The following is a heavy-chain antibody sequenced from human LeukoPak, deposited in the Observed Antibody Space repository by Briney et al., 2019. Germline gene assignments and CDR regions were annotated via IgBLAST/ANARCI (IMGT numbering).Heavy chain of an antibody. CDR3: ASVCSSGWYETDAFDI. D-gene: IGHD6-19*01. CDR1: GYTFTGYY. Sequence: ASVKVSCKASGYTFTGYYMHWVRQAPGQGLEWMGWINPNSGGTNYAQKFQGRVTMTRDTSISTAYMELSRLRSDDTAVYYCASVCSSGWYETDAFDIWGQGTMVTVSS. V-gene: IGHV1-2*02. J-gene: IGHJ3*02. CDR2: INPNSGGT.